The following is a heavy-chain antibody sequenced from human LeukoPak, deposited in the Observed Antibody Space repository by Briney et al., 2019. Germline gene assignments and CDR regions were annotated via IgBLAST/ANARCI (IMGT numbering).Heavy chain of an antibody. CDR3: ARDQEAFDY. Sequence: ASVKVSCKASGYSFTSNYIHWVRQAPGQGLEWMGMIYPRDGSTSYAQKFQGRVTVTRDTSTSTVHMELSGLRSQDTAVYYCARDQEAFDYWGQGTLVTVSS. CDR1: GYSFTSNY. V-gene: IGHV1-46*01. CDR2: IYPRDGST. J-gene: IGHJ4*02.